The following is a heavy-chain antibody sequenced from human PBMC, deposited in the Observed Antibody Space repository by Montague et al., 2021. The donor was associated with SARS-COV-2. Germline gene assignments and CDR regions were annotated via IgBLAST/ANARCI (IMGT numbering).Heavy chain of an antibody. CDR3: ACGEITTRGPNYYYGMDV. Sequence: SETLSLTCAVYGGSFSGYYWTWIRQSPRKGLEWIGEINHSGSTNYNPSLKSRVTISVDTSKNQFSLKLSSVTAADTAVYYCACGEITTRGPNYYYGMDVWGQGTTVTVSS. D-gene: IGHD4-11*01. CDR2: INHSGST. J-gene: IGHJ6*02. CDR1: GGSFSGYY. V-gene: IGHV4-34*01.